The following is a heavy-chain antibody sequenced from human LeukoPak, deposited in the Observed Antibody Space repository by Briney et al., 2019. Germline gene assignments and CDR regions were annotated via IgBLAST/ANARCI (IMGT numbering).Heavy chain of an antibody. CDR3: ARGPDQVWNGMDV. J-gene: IGHJ6*02. V-gene: IGHV1-69*04. CDR1: GGTFSSYA. CDR2: IIPILGIA. Sequence: SVKVSCKASGGTFSSYAISWVRQAPGQGLEWMGRIIPILGIANYAQKFQGRVTITADKSTSTAYMELSSLRSEDTAVYYCARGPDQVWNGMDVWGQGTTVTVSS. D-gene: IGHD5-18*01.